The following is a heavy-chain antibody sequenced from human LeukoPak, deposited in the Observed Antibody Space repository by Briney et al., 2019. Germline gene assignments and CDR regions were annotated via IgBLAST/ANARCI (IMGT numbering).Heavy chain of an antibody. CDR2: ISYDGSNK. Sequence: GGSLRLSCVASGFTFSSYAMHWVRQAPGKGLEWVAVISYDGSNKYYADSVKGRFTISRDNPKNTLYLQMNSLRAEDTAVYYCARNFDSVLRYFDWLLPGDWGQGTLVTVSS. J-gene: IGHJ4*02. D-gene: IGHD3-9*01. V-gene: IGHV3-30-3*01. CDR1: GFTFSSYA. CDR3: ARNFDSVLRYFDWLLPGD.